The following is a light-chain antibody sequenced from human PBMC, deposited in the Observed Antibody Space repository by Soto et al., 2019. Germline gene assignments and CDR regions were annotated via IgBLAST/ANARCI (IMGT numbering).Light chain of an antibody. CDR1: QGISSW. J-gene: IGKJ2*01. CDR2: KAS. V-gene: IGKV1-5*03. Sequence: DIQMTQSPSTLSASVGDRVTITCRASQGISSWLAWYQQKPGKAPKLLMYKASSLESGVPSRFSGSGSGTEFTLTISSLQPDDFATYYCQPYNSFMYPFGQGTKVDIK. CDR3: QPYNSFMYP.